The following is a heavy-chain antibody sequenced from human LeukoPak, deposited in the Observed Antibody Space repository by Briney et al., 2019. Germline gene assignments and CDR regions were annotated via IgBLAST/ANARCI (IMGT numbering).Heavy chain of an antibody. V-gene: IGHV3-23*01. CDR3: AKDHSGSYFSFDY. CDR2: ISGSGGST. J-gene: IGHJ4*02. Sequence: HPGGSLRLSCAASGFTFSSYAMSWVRQAPGKGLEWVSAISGSGGSTYYADSVKGRFTISRDNSKNTLYLQMNSLRAEDTAVYYCAKDHSGSYFSFDYWGQGTLVTVSS. CDR1: GFTFSSYA. D-gene: IGHD1-26*01.